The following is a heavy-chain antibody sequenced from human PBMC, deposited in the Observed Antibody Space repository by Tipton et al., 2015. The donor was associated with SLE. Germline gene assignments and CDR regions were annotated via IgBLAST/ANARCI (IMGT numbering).Heavy chain of an antibody. V-gene: IGHV1-69*06. J-gene: IGHJ4*02. Sequence: TFSSYAISWVRQAPGQGLEWMGGIIPIFGTANYAQKFQGRVTITADTSTSTAYMELRSLRSDDTAVYYCARVSGIAVAGTHFDYWGQGTLVTVSS. CDR3: ARVSGIAVAGTHFDY. CDR1: TFSSYA. CDR2: IIPIFGTA. D-gene: IGHD6-19*01.